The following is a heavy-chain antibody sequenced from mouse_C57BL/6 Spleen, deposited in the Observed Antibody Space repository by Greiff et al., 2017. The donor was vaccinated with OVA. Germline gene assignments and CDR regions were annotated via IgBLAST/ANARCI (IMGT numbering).Heavy chain of an antibody. V-gene: IGHV1-69*01. CDR3: ARRGMVTTVSFYAMDY. CDR1: GYTFTSYW. D-gene: IGHD2-2*01. J-gene: IGHJ4*01. Sequence: VQLQQPGAELVMPGASVKLSCKASGYTFTSYWMHWVKQRPGPGLEWIGEIDPSDSYTNYNQKFKGKSTLTVDKSSSTAYMQLRSLTSEDSAVYYCARRGMVTTVSFYAMDYWGQGTSVTVSS. CDR2: IDPSDSYT.